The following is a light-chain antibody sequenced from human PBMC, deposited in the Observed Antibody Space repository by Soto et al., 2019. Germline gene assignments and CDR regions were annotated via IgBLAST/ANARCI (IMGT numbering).Light chain of an antibody. J-gene: IGKJ1*01. V-gene: IGKV3-11*01. CDR3: QQRSNWPWT. Sequence: EIVLTQSPATLSLSPGERATLSCRASQSVRNQLAWYQQKPGQAPRLLIYDSSNRATGNPGRFSGSGSGTDFTLTISSLGPEDVAVYFCQQRSNWPWTFGQETKVGIK. CDR1: QSVRNQ. CDR2: DSS.